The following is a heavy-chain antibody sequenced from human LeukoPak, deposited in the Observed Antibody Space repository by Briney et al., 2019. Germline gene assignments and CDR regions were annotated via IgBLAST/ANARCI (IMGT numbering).Heavy chain of an antibody. CDR3: ARVYCSSTSCYTPYYFDY. D-gene: IGHD2-2*02. Sequence: SETLSLTCTVSGGSISSYYWSWIRQPPGKGLEWIGYIYYSGSTNYNPSLKSRVTISVDTSKNQFSLKLSSVTAADTAVYYCARVYCSSTSCYTPYYFDYWGQGTLATVSS. J-gene: IGHJ4*02. V-gene: IGHV4-59*01. CDR2: IYYSGST. CDR1: GGSISSYY.